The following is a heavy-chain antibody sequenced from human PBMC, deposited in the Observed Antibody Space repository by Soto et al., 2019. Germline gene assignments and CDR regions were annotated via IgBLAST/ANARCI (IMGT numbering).Heavy chain of an antibody. V-gene: IGHV3-73*01. CDR3: CAIRGGQPDY. Sequence: PWGSLRLSCAASGFTFSGSAMHWVRQASGKGLEWVGRIRSKPNSYATAYAASVKGRFTISRDDSKNTAYLQMNSLKTEDTAVYYCCAIRGGQPDYWGQGTLVTVSS. D-gene: IGHD3-10*01. J-gene: IGHJ4*02. CDR2: IRSKPNSYAT. CDR1: GFTFSGSA.